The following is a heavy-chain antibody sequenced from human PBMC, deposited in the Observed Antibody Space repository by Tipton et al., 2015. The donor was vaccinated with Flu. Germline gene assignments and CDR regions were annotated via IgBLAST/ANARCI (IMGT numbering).Heavy chain of an antibody. V-gene: IGHV3-64*02. CDR3: ARSSMWLKVHYYGLDV. D-gene: IGHD3-22*01. CDR2: ISGHGGSS. Sequence: GSLRLSCAASGFMFSSYSMHWVRQAPGKGLEYVSGISGHGGSSFYADSVKDRFTISRDNSQNTLYLQMGSLRGEDMGVYYCARSSMWLKVHYYGLDVWGQGTTVTVSS. J-gene: IGHJ6*02. CDR1: GFMFSSYS.